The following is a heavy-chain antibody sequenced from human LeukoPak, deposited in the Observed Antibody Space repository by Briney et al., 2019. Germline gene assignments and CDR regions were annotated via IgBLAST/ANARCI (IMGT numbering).Heavy chain of an antibody. CDR3: AKSGCSGYFYLFDY. Sequence: GGSLRLSCAASGFTFSSYAMSWVRQAPGKGLEWVSAVSDAGGSAYYADSVRGQFIISRDNSKNTLYLQMNSLRAEDTAVYYCAKSGCSGYFYLFDYWGRGTLVTVSS. D-gene: IGHD6-25*01. J-gene: IGHJ4*02. CDR2: VSDAGGSA. CDR1: GFTFSSYA. V-gene: IGHV3-23*01.